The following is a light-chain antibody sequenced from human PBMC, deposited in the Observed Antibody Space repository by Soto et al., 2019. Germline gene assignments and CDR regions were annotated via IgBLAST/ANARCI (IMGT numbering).Light chain of an antibody. Sequence: QSVLTQSPSVSGTPGQGVTISCSGGTSNIGTYTVNWYQQLPGTAPKVLIYGDNQRPSGVADRFSGSKSGTSASLAMSGLQSEDEADYYCAAWDDSLNGVVFGGGTKLTVL. CDR2: GDN. CDR3: AAWDDSLNGVV. J-gene: IGLJ2*01. CDR1: TSNIGTYT. V-gene: IGLV1-44*01.